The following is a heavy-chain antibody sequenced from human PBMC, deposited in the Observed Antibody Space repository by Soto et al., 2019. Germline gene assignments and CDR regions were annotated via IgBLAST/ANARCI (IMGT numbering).Heavy chain of an antibody. V-gene: IGHV4-30-4*01. J-gene: IGHJ3*02. Sequence: QVQLQESGPGLVKPSQTLSLTCTVSGGSIRSGDYYWSWIRQPPGKGLEWIGYIYYSGSTYYNPSLKSRVTISVDTSKNQFSLKLSSVTAAYTAVYYCARDMGDYGDYGAFDIWGQVTMVTVSS. CDR2: IYYSGST. CDR1: GGSIRSGDYY. CDR3: ARDMGDYGDYGAFDI. D-gene: IGHD4-17*01.